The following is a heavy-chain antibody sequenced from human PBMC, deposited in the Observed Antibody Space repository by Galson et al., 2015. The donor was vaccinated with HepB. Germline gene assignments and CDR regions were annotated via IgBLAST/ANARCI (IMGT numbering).Heavy chain of an antibody. D-gene: IGHD3-10*01. Sequence: SLRLSCAASGFTFSSYGMHWVRQAPGKGLEWVAFIRYDGSNKYYADSVKGRFTISRDNSKNTLYLQMNSLRAEDTAVYYCAKGPYGSYGMDVWGQGTTVTVSS. CDR1: GFTFSSYG. J-gene: IGHJ6*02. CDR2: IRYDGSNK. V-gene: IGHV3-30*02. CDR3: AKGPYGSYGMDV.